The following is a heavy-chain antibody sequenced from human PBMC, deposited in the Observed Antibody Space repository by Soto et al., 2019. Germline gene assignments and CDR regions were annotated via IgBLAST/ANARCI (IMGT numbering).Heavy chain of an antibody. CDR1: GGTFSSYA. J-gene: IGHJ4*02. D-gene: IGHD3-22*01. CDR2: IIPIFGTA. CDR3: AKDDSSGYYFDY. V-gene: IGHV1-69*13. Sequence: SVKVSCKASGGTFSSYAISWVRQAPGQGLEWMGGIIPIFGTANYAQKFQGRVTITADESTSTAYMELSSLRSEDTAVYYCAKDDSSGYYFDYWGQGTLVTVSS.